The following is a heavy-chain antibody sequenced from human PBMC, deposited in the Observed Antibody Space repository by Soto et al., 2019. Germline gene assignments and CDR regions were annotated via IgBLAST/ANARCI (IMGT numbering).Heavy chain of an antibody. CDR3: LRANSMAPSDY. Sequence: GSLRLSCAASGFTFSSYAMSWVRQAPGKGLEWVSAISGSGGSTYYADSVKGRFTISRDNSKNTLYLQMNSLRAEDTAVYYCLRANSMAPSDYWGQGALVTVSS. CDR2: ISGSGGST. V-gene: IGHV3-23*01. J-gene: IGHJ4*02. D-gene: IGHD1-7*01. CDR1: GFTFSSYA.